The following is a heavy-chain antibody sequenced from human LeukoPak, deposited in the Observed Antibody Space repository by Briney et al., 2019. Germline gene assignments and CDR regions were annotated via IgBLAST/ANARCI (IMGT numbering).Heavy chain of an antibody. V-gene: IGHV1-69*05. CDR3: ARASSNYYDSSGYYNY. J-gene: IGHJ4*02. Sequence: GASVKVSCKASGGTFSSYAISWVRQAPGQGLEWMGGIIPIFGTANYAQKFQGRVKITTDESTSTAYMELSSLRSEDTAVYYCARASSNYYDSSGYYNYWGQGTLVTVSS. CDR2: IIPIFGTA. D-gene: IGHD3-22*01. CDR1: GGTFSSYA.